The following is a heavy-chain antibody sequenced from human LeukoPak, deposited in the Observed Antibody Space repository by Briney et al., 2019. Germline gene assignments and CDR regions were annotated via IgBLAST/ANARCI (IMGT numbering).Heavy chain of an antibody. CDR1: GLTFSSHW. Sequence: PGGSLRLSCAASGLTFSSHWMHWVRQAPGKGLVWVSRITNDGNSTAYADSVKGRFTISRDNAKNSLYLQMNSLRAEDTALYYCAKDIAAAGTIYYYGMDVWGQGTTVTVSS. J-gene: IGHJ6*02. CDR2: ITNDGNST. D-gene: IGHD6-13*01. V-gene: IGHV3-74*01. CDR3: AKDIAAAGTIYYYGMDV.